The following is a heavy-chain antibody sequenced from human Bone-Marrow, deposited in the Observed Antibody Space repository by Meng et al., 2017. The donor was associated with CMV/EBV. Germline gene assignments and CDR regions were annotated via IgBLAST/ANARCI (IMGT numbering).Heavy chain of an antibody. CDR2: IKQDGSEK. J-gene: IGHJ4*02. V-gene: IGHV3-7*01. Sequence: GSLRLSCAASGLTISMYWMSWVRQAPGKGLEWVANIKQDGSEKYYVDSVKGRFTISRDNARNSLYLQMNSLRADDTAVYYCARDFDNWGQGTLVTVSS. CDR3: ARDFDN. CDR1: GLTISMYW.